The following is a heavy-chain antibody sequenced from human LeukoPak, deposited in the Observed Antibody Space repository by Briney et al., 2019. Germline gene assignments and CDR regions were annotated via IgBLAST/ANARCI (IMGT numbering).Heavy chain of an antibody. Sequence: ASMKVSCKASGYTFTSYGISWVRQAPGQGLEWMGWINAYNGNTNYAQKLQGRVTMTTETSTSTAYMELRGLRADDTAVYYWARDGGNIAVAGTLFDYWGQGTLVTVSS. CDR1: GYTFTSYG. CDR2: INAYNGNT. CDR3: ARDGGNIAVAGTLFDY. V-gene: IGHV1-18*01. D-gene: IGHD6-19*01. J-gene: IGHJ4*02.